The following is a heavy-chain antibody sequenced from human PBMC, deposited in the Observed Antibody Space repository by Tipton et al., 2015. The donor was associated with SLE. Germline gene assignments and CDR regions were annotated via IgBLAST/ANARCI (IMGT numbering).Heavy chain of an antibody. Sequence: TLSLTCTVSGGSISSCYWSWIRQPPGKGLEWIGYIYYSGSTNYNPSLKSRVTISVDTSKNQFSLKLSSVTATDTAVYYCARGRGYGDPEYFQHWGQGTLVTVSS. CDR1: GGSISSCY. J-gene: IGHJ1*01. D-gene: IGHD4-17*01. V-gene: IGHV4-59*01. CDR3: ARGRGYGDPEYFQH. CDR2: IYYSGST.